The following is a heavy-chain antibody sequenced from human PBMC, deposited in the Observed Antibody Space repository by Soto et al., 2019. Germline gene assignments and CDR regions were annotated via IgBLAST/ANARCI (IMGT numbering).Heavy chain of an antibody. CDR3: AGGGPRPFDY. CDR2: INHSGST. D-gene: IGHD6-25*01. CDR1: GGSFSGYY. J-gene: IGHJ4*02. V-gene: IGHV4-34*01. Sequence: PSETLSLTCAVYGGSFSGYYWSWIRQPPGKGLEWIGEINHSGSTNYNPSLKSRVTISVDTSKNQFSLKLSSVTAADTAVYYCAGGGPRPFDYWGQGTLVTVSS.